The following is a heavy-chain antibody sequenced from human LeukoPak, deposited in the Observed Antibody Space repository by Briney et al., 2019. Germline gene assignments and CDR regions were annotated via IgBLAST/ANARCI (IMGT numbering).Heavy chain of an antibody. D-gene: IGHD1-26*01. V-gene: IGHV1-24*01. CDR3: ATPGGGATLYYFDY. J-gene: IGHJ4*02. Sequence: ASVKVSCKVSGYTLTELSMRWVRQAPGKGLEWMGGFDPEDGETIYAQKFQGRVTMTEDTSTDTAYMELSSLRSEDTAVYYCATPGGGATLYYFDYWGQGTLVTVSS. CDR1: GYTLTELS. CDR2: FDPEDGET.